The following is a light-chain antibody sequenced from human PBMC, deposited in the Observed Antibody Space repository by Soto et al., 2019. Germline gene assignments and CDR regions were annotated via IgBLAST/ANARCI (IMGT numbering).Light chain of an antibody. CDR2: SNN. CDR1: SSNIGSNT. V-gene: IGLV1-44*01. CDR3: AAWDDSLNGPV. J-gene: IGLJ3*02. Sequence: QSALTQPPSASATPGQGVTISCSGSSSNIGSNTVNWYQHLPGTAPKLLIYSNNQRPSGVPDRFSGSKSGTSASLAISGLQSEDEADYYCAAWDDSLNGPVFGGGTKVTVL.